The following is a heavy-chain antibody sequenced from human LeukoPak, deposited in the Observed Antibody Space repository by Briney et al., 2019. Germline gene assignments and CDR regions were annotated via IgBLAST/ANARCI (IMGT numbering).Heavy chain of an antibody. J-gene: IGHJ6*04. V-gene: IGHV3-30*18. Sequence: QSGGTLRLSCAASGFTFSSYGMHWVRQAPGKGLEWVAVISYDGSNKYYADSVKGRFTISRDNSKNTLYLQMNSLRAEDTAVYYCAKLGGSSTSTLDVWGKGTTVTVSS. CDR2: ISYDGSNK. CDR1: GFTFSSYG. CDR3: AKLGGSSTSTLDV. D-gene: IGHD6-25*01.